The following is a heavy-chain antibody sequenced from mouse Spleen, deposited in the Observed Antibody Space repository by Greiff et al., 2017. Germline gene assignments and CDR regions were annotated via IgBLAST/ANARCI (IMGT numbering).Heavy chain of an antibody. Sequence: VQLQQSGPELVKPGASVKIPCKASGYTFTDYNMDWVKQSHGKSLEWIGDINPNNGGTIYNQKFKGKATLTVDKSSSTAYMELLSLTSEDTAVYYCARYRYDGLFDYWGQGTTLTVSS. CDR1: GYTFTDYN. V-gene: IGHV1-18*01. J-gene: IGHJ2*01. CDR2: INPNNGGT. D-gene: IGHD2-14*01. CDR3: ARYRYDGLFDY.